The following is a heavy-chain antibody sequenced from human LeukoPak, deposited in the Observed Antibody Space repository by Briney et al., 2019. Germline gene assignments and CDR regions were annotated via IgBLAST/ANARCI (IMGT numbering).Heavy chain of an antibody. CDR3: ARDRLGYCSGGSCYSAYDGFDI. V-gene: IGHV3-33*01. J-gene: IGHJ3*02. Sequence: GGSLRLSCAASGFTFSNYGMHWVRQAPGMGLEWVAVIWFDGSNKFYADSVKGRFTISRDNSKNTLYLQMNGLRAEDTAVYYCARDRLGYCSGGSCYSAYDGFDIWGQGTMVTVSS. CDR1: GFTFSNYG. D-gene: IGHD2-15*01. CDR2: IWFDGSNK.